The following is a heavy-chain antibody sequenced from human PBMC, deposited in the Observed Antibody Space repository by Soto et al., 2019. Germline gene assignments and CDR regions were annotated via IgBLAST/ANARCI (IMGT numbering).Heavy chain of an antibody. CDR1: GGSVSSYY. Sequence: SETLSLTCTVSGGSVSSYYWNWIRQPPGKRLEWIGYIYYSGTTNFNPSLKSRVTIPVDKSKNQFTLKLSSVTVADTAVYYCASVRGGYYYAMDVWGQGTTVTSP. CDR3: ASVRGGYYYAMDV. CDR2: IYYSGTT. J-gene: IGHJ6*02. D-gene: IGHD3-10*02. V-gene: IGHV4-59*02.